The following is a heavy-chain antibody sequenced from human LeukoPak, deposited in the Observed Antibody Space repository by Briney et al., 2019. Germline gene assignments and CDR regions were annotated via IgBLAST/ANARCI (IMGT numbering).Heavy chain of an antibody. D-gene: IGHD3-10*01. CDR1: GGTFSSYA. Sequence: ASVKVSCKASGGTFSSYAISWVRQAPGQGLEWMGGFDPEDGETIYAQKFQGRVTMTEDTSTDTAYMELSSLRSEDTAVYYCATSPGPGELFVYWGQGTLVTVSS. CDR3: ATSPGPGELFVY. J-gene: IGHJ4*02. V-gene: IGHV1-24*01. CDR2: FDPEDGET.